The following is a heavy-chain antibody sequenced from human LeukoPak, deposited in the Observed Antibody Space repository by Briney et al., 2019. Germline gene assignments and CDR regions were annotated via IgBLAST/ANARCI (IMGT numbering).Heavy chain of an antibody. CDR1: GGSISSSY. CDR3: ARTVFGVVINYYYYYMDV. CDR2: IYYSGST. D-gene: IGHD3-3*01. V-gene: IGHV4-59*01. J-gene: IGHJ6*03. Sequence: SETLSLTCTVSGGSISSSYWSWIRQRPGKGLEWIGYIYYSGSTNYNPSLKSRVTISVDTSKNQFSLKLSSVTAADTAVYYCARTVFGVVINYYYYYMDVWGKGTTVTVSS.